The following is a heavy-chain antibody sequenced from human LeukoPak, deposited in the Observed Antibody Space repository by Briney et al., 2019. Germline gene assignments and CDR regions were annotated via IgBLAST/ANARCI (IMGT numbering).Heavy chain of an antibody. D-gene: IGHD6-6*01. J-gene: IGHJ3*02. V-gene: IGHV3-23*01. CDR3: AKLVGGIAARPRAFDI. CDR2: ISGSGGST. CDR1: GFTFSSYA. Sequence: GGSLRLSCAASGFTFSSYAMSWVRQAPGKGLEWVSAISGSGGSTYYADSVKGRFTISRDNSKNTLYLQMNSLRAEDTAVYYCAKLVGGIAARPRAFDIWGQGTMVTVSS.